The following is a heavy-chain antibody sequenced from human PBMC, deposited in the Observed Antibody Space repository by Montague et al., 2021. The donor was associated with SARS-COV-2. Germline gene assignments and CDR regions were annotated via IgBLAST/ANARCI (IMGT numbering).Heavy chain of an antibody. V-gene: IGHV3-13*04. CDR2: INTAGDT. D-gene: IGHD6-19*01. CDR1: GFTFSSYD. Sequence: SRRLSCAASGFTFSSYDMHWVRQATGKGLECVSIINTAGDTYYPGSVKGRFTISRDNAKNSLYLQMNSLRAGDTAVYYCARGDRTGWQTDYWGQGTLVTASS. J-gene: IGHJ4*02. CDR3: ARGDRTGWQTDY.